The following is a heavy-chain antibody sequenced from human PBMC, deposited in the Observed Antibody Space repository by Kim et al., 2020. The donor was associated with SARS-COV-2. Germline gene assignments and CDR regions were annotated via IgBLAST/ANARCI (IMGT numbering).Heavy chain of an antibody. CDR2: ICTAGDT. CDR3: SRKYYYYDMHV. J-gene: IGHJ6*02. Sequence: GGSLRLSCAASGFTFSSYDMHWVRQATGKGPEWVSAICTAGDTYYPGYAKSRLTNAIEDAKHYSHLLKKSLRAVETAGDYCSRKYYYYDMHVWGPGTTVT. V-gene: IGHV3-13*01. CDR1: GFTFSSYD.